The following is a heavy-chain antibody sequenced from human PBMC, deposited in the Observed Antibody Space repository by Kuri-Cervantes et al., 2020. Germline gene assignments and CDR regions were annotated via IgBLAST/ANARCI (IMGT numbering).Heavy chain of an antibody. V-gene: IGHV3-21*01. Sequence: GGSLRLACTASGFTFGAYAMSWFRQAPGKGMGWVSSISSSSSYIYYADSVKGRFTISRDNAKNTLFLKMNSLRAEDTAVYYCARDQYYNFWSGYYIPPPTFDYWGQGTVVTVSS. D-gene: IGHD3-3*01. CDR2: ISSSSSYI. CDR1: GFTFGAYA. J-gene: IGHJ4*02. CDR3: ARDQYYNFWSGYYIPPPTFDY.